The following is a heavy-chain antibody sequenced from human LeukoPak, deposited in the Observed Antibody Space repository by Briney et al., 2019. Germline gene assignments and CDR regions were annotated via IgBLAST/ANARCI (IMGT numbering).Heavy chain of an antibody. Sequence: ASVKVSCKASGYTFTSYGISWVRQAPGQGLEWMGWINPNSGGTNYAQKFQGRVTMTRDTSISTAYMELSRLRSDDMAVYYCAIVSTYYDFWSGYRLGYWGQGTLVTVSS. J-gene: IGHJ4*02. CDR2: INPNSGGT. CDR1: GYTFTSYG. V-gene: IGHV1-2*02. CDR3: AIVSTYYDFWSGYRLGY. D-gene: IGHD3-3*01.